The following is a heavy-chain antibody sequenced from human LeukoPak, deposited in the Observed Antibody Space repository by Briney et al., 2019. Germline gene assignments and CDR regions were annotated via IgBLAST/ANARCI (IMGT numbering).Heavy chain of an antibody. V-gene: IGHV3-23*01. CDR1: GFIFSRYA. D-gene: IGHD2-2*01. Sequence: GSLRLSCAASGFIFSRYAMSWVRQTPGKGLECVSTISGSGGSTYYADSVKGRFTISRDNSKNTLYLQMNSLRAEDTAVYYCAKLLYCSSTSCRGAFDIWGQGTMVTVSS. CDR3: AKLLYCSSTSCRGAFDI. CDR2: ISGSGGST. J-gene: IGHJ3*02.